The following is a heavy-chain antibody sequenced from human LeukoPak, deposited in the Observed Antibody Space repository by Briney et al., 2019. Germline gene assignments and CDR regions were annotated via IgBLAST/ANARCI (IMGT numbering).Heavy chain of an antibody. V-gene: IGHV1-18*01. D-gene: IGHD5-24*01. J-gene: IGHJ4*02. CDR2: ISAYTGNA. CDR3: ARFLDRDGYNFFDY. Sequence: AAVKVSCRASGYTVTCYGITWVRQAPGQGLEWMGWISAYTGNARYAQKLQGRVTMTTDTSTSTAYVELRSLRSDDTAVYYCARFLDRDGYNFFDYWGQGTLVTVSS. CDR1: GYTVTCYG.